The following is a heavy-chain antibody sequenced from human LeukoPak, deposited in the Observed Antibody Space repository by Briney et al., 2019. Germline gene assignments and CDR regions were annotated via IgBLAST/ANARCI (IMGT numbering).Heavy chain of an antibody. CDR1: GGSTSSYY. D-gene: IGHD2-21*02. Sequence: SETLSLTCTVSGGSTSSYYWSWIRQPAGKGLEWIGRIYTSGSTNYNPSLKSRVTMSVDTSKNQFSLKLSSVTAADTAVYYCARKGVVVTAIDYWGQGTLVTVSS. V-gene: IGHV4-4*07. J-gene: IGHJ4*02. CDR2: IYTSGST. CDR3: ARKGVVVTAIDY.